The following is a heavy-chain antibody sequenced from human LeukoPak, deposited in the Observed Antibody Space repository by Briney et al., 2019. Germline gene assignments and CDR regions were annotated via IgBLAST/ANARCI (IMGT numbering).Heavy chain of an antibody. Sequence: PGGSLRLSCEVSGFTFSNYWMYWVRQAPGTGLVWVSRINNDGSSTTYADSVKGRFTISRDNAKNTLHLQMNSLRGEDTAVYYCARGGNYGCIDYWGQGTLVAVSS. D-gene: IGHD3-10*01. J-gene: IGHJ4*02. CDR2: INNDGSST. CDR3: ARGGNYGCIDY. CDR1: GFTFSNYW. V-gene: IGHV3-74*01.